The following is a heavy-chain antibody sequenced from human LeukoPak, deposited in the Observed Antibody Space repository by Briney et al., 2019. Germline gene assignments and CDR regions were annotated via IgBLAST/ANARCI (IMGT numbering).Heavy chain of an antibody. J-gene: IGHJ6*02. CDR3: ARKGRYWNYGMDV. CDR1: GGSFSGYY. CDR2: INHSGST. D-gene: IGHD2-8*02. V-gene: IGHV4-34*01. Sequence: PSETLSLTCAVYGGSFSGYYWSWIRQPPGKGLEWIGEINHSGSTNYNPSLKSRVTISVDTSKNQFSLKLSSVTAADTAVYYCARKGRYWNYGMDVWGQGTTVTVSS.